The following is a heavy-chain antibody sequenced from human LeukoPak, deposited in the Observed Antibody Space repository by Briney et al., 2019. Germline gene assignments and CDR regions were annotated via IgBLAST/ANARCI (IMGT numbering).Heavy chain of an antibody. D-gene: IGHD1-26*01. CDR1: GYTFTGYY. J-gene: IGHJ3*02. CDR3: AREKSLIVGATTDAFDI. CDR2: INLNSGGT. Sequence: ASVKVSCKASGYTFTGYYMHWVRQAPGQGLEWMGWINLNSGGTNYAQKFQGRVTMTRDTPISTAYMELSRLRSDDTAVYYCAREKSLIVGATTDAFDIWGEGTMVSVSS. V-gene: IGHV1-2*02.